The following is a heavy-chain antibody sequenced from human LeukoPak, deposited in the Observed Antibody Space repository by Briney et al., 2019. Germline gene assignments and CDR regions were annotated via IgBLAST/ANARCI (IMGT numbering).Heavy chain of an antibody. J-gene: IGHJ4*02. Sequence: ASVKVSCKASGYNFIGYYMHWVRQAPGQGPEWMGLNNPNTGDTNYAQKFQGRVTMTRDTSISTAYMELSRLRSDDTAVYYCASPSVAGTGDYWGQGTLVTVSS. CDR2: NNPNTGDT. V-gene: IGHV1-2*06. CDR1: GYNFIGYY. D-gene: IGHD6-19*01. CDR3: ASPSVAGTGDY.